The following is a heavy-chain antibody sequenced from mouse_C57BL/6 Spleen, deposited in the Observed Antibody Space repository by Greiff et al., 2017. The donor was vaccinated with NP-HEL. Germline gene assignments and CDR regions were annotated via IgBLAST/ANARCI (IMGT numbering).Heavy chain of an antibody. V-gene: IGHV1-80*01. CDR3: ARTFITTVVAHWYCDV. CDR2: IYPGDGDT. J-gene: IGHJ1*03. D-gene: IGHD1-1*01. Sequence: QVQLQQSGAELVKPGASVKISCKASGYAFSSYWMNWVKQRPGKGLEWIGQIYPGDGDTNYNGKFKGKATLTADKSSSTAYMQLSSLTSEDSAVYFCARTFITTVVAHWYCDVWGTGTTVTVAS. CDR1: GYAFSSYW.